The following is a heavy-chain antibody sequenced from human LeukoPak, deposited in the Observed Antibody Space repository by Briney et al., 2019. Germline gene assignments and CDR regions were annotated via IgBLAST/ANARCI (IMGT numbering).Heavy chain of an antibody. V-gene: IGHV4-59*11. CDR2: FAYSGTT. CDR3: ARPHSGGWYGVYDI. J-gene: IGHJ3*02. CDR1: DGSISSHY. D-gene: IGHD6-19*01. Sequence: PSETLSLTCTVSDGSISSHYWSWIRQPPGKGLEWIGHFAYSGTTSYNASLKTRVTISVDTSKNQFSLTLTSVTAADTAVYYCARPHSGGWYGVYDIWGQGTMVTVSS.